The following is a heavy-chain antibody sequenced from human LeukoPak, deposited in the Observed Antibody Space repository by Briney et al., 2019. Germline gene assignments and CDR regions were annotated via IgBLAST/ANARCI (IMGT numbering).Heavy chain of an antibody. CDR3: AREGCSSTSCYTGKYYFDY. CDR2: ISSSSSYI. D-gene: IGHD2-2*02. J-gene: IGHJ4*02. Sequence: PGGSLRLSCAASGFTFSSYSMNWVRQAPGKGLEWVSSISSSSSYIYYADSVKGRFTISRDNAKNSLYLQMNSLRAEDTAVYYCAREGCSSTSCYTGKYYFDYWGQGTLVTVSS. V-gene: IGHV3-21*01. CDR1: GFTFSSYS.